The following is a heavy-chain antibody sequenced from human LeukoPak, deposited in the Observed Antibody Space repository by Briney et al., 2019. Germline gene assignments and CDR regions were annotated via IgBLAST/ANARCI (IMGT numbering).Heavy chain of an antibody. V-gene: IGHV4-39*01. CDR1: GGSISSSSYY. Sequence: PSETLSLTCTVSGGSISSSSYYWGWMRQPPGKGLEWIGSIYCSGSTYYNPSLKSRVTISVDTSKNQFSLKLSSVTAADTAVYYCARGPKYYYGSGAVRYYYYMDVWGKGTTVTVSS. J-gene: IGHJ6*03. CDR2: IYCSGST. D-gene: IGHD3-10*01. CDR3: ARGPKYYYGSGAVRYYYYMDV.